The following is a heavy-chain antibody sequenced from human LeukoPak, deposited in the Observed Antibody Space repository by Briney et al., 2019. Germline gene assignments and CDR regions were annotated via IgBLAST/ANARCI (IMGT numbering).Heavy chain of an antibody. V-gene: IGHV1-18*01. CDR2: ICSYKGKT. CDR1: RYTFTRYV. CDR3: ERDLIEADYIWGSYRGYYFDY. D-gene: IGHD3-16*02. J-gene: IGHJ4*02. Sequence: ASVKVSFKASRYTFTRYVISWVRPAPGQEREWVGWICSYKGKTNYAHKLHGGVTMTTDTYTSTPYIELSELRADDTAVYYCERDLIEADYIWGSYRGYYFDYGGQGTLVTVSS.